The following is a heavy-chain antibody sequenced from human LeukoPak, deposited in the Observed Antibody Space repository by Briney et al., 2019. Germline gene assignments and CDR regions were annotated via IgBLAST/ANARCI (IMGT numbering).Heavy chain of an antibody. CDR3: ARDHLPDYDILTGYYGSGWFDP. D-gene: IGHD3-9*01. J-gene: IGHJ5*02. CDR2: ITPNSGGT. CDR1: GYTFTGYY. Sequence: ASVKVSCKASGYTFTGYYIHWVRQAPGQGLEYLGWITPNSGGTNYAQKLQGRVTMTTDTSTSTAYMELRSLRSDDTAVYYCARDHLPDYDILTGYYGSGWFDPWGQGTLVTVSS. V-gene: IGHV1-2*02.